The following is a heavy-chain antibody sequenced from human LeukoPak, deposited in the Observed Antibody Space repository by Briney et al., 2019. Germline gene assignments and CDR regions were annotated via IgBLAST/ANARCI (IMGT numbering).Heavy chain of an antibody. CDR2: ISYDGSNK. V-gene: IGHV3-30*03. CDR3: ARDIDSSGYYEN. Sequence: GGSLRLSCAASGFTFNTYGMHWVRQAPGKGLEWVAVISYDGSNKYYADSVKGRFTISRDNAKNSLYLQMNSLRAEDTAVYYCARDIDSSGYYENWGQGTLVTVSS. D-gene: IGHD3-22*01. J-gene: IGHJ4*02. CDR1: GFTFNTYG.